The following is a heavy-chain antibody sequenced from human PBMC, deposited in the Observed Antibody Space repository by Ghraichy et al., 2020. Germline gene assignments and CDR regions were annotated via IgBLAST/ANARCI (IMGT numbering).Heavy chain of an antibody. CDR2: IYYSGST. V-gene: IGHV4-59*01. Sequence: SETLSLTCTVSGGSISSYYWSWIRQPPGKGLEWIGYIYYSGSTNYNPSLKSRVTISVDTSKNQFSLKLSSVTAADTAVYYCARGLRGIAAAGGGNWFDPWGQGTLVTVSS. J-gene: IGHJ5*02. D-gene: IGHD6-13*01. CDR3: ARGLRGIAAAGGGNWFDP. CDR1: GGSISSYY.